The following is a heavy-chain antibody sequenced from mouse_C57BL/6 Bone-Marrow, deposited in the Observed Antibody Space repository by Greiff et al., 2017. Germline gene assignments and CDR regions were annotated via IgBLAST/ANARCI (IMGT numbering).Heavy chain of an antibody. Sequence: QVQLQQPGAELVKPGASVKLSCKASGYTFTSYWMQWVKQRPGQGLEWIGGIDPSDSHTNYNQKFKGKATLTVDKSSSTAYMQPSSLTSEDSAVYYGARGYYDYDGYCFDYWGQGTTLTVSS. D-gene: IGHD2-4*01. V-gene: IGHV1-50*01. CDR2: IDPSDSHT. CDR1: GYTFTSYW. J-gene: IGHJ2*01. CDR3: ARGYYDYDGYCFDY.